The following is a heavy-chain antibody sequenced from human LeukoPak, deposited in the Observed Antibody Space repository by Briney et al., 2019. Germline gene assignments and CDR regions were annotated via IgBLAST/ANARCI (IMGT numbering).Heavy chain of an antibody. Sequence: ASVKVSCKASGYTFTGYYMHWVRQAPGQGLEWMGWINPNSGGTNYAQKFQGRVTMTRDTSISTAYMELSRLRPDDTAVYYCAREKAVAGTLFDYWGQGTLVTVSS. CDR1: GYTFTGYY. V-gene: IGHV1-2*02. D-gene: IGHD6-19*01. J-gene: IGHJ4*02. CDR2: INPNSGGT. CDR3: AREKAVAGTLFDY.